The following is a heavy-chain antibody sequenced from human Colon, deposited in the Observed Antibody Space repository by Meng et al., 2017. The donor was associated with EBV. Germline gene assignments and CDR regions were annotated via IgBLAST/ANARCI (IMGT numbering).Heavy chain of an antibody. CDR3: ASSDCSGGTCYLDC. CDR1: GGSFSDSY. CDR2: INHVGST. V-gene: IGHV4-34*01. D-gene: IGHD2-15*01. J-gene: IGHJ4*02. Sequence: QVQLQQWAAGLLNPSETLSLTCTVYGGSFSDSYWTWIRQPPGKGLEWIGEINHVGSTTYNPSLKSRVTISVDTSKNQFSLKLSSVTAADAAVYYCASSDCSGGTCYLDCWGQGTLVTVSS.